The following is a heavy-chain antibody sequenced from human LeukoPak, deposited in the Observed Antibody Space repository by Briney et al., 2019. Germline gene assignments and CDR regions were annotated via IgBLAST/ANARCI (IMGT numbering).Heavy chain of an antibody. CDR1: GDSISSGYF. D-gene: IGHD4-17*01. Sequence: PSETLSLTCAVSGDSISSGYFWGWIRQPPGKGLEWIGYIYYSGSTNYNPSLKSRVTISVDTSKNQFSLKLSSVTAADTAVYYCARDVYGDYEDGAHAFDIWGQGTMVTVSS. J-gene: IGHJ3*02. V-gene: IGHV4-61*01. CDR3: ARDVYGDYEDGAHAFDI. CDR2: IYYSGST.